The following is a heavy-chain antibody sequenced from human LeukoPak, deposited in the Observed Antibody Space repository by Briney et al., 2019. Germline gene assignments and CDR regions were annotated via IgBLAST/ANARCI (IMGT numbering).Heavy chain of an antibody. V-gene: IGHV4-59*01. CDR2: IYYSGST. CDR3: ARGYYYDSSGSYYFDY. Sequence: PSETLSLTCTVPGGSISSYYWSWIRQPPGKGLEWIGYIYYSGSTNYNPSLKSRVTISVDTSKNQFSLKLSSVTAADTAVYYCARGYYYDSSGSYYFDYWGQGTLVTVSS. J-gene: IGHJ4*02. D-gene: IGHD3-22*01. CDR1: GGSISSYY.